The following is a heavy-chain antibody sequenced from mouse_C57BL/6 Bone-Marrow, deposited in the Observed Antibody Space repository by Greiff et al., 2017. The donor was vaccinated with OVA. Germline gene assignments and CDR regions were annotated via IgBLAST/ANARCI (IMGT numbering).Heavy chain of an antibody. CDR1: GYTFTSYW. CDR2: IHPSDSDT. J-gene: IGHJ3*01. D-gene: IGHD1-1*01. Sequence: VQLQQPGAELVKPGASVKVSCKASGYTFTSYWMHWVKQRPGQGLEWIGRIHPSDSDTNYNQKFKGKATLTVDKSSSTAYMQLSSLTSEDSAVYDVAIPLRSPWFAYWGQGTLVTVSA. CDR3: AIPLRSPWFAY. V-gene: IGHV1-74*01.